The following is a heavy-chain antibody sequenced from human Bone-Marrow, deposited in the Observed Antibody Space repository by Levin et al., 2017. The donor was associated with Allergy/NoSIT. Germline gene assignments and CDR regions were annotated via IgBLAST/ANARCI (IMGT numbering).Heavy chain of an antibody. V-gene: IGHV3-30*18. J-gene: IGHJ6*02. CDR1: GFTFSSYG. D-gene: IGHD5-18*01. Sequence: GGSLRLSCAASGFTFSSYGMHWVRQAPGKGLEWVAVISYDGSNKYYADSVKGRFTISRDNSKNTLYLQMNSLRAEDTAVYYCAKSGDREWIQLWGETRLGGMDVWGQGTTVTVSS. CDR2: ISYDGSNK. CDR3: AKSGDREWIQLWGETRLGGMDV.